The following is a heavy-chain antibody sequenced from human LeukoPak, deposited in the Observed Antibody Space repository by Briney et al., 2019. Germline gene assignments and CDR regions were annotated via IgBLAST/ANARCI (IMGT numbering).Heavy chain of an antibody. CDR2: IKSKTDGGTT. CDR3: TVSMTFGAFDI. J-gene: IGHJ3*02. CDR1: GFTFSNAW. Sequence: GGSLRLSCAASGFTFSNAWMSWVRQAPGKGLEWVGRIKSKTDGGTTDYAAPVKGRFTISRDDSKNTLYLQMNSLKTEDTSVYYCTVSMTFGAFDIWGQGTMVTVSS. V-gene: IGHV3-15*01. D-gene: IGHD2/OR15-2a*01.